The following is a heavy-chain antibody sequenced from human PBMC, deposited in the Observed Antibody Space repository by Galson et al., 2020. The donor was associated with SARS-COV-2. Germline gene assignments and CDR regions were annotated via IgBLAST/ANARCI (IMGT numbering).Heavy chain of an antibody. Sequence: GGSMRLSCAASGFTFSSYSMNWVRQAPGKGLEWVSSISSSSSYIYYADSVQGRFTISRDNAKNSLYLQMNSLRAEDTAVYYCAREVGVYHLNFDYSCQGTLVTVSS. J-gene: IGHJ4*02. D-gene: IGHD3-16*01. CDR3: AREVGVYHLNFDY. CDR2: ISSSSSYI. V-gene: IGHV3-21*01. CDR1: GFTFSSYS.